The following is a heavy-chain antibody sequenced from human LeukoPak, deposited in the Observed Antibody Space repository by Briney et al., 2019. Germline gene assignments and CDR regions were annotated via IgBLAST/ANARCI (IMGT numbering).Heavy chain of an antibody. Sequence: SETLSLTCTVSGGSISSYYWSWIRQPPGKGLEWIGYIYYSGSTNYNPSLKSRVTISVDTSKNQFSLKLSSVTAADTAVYYCAREVSYDSSGYYPAFDYWGQGTLVTVSS. CDR1: GGSISSYY. V-gene: IGHV4-59*01. J-gene: IGHJ4*02. D-gene: IGHD3-22*01. CDR2: IYYSGST. CDR3: AREVSYDSSGYYPAFDY.